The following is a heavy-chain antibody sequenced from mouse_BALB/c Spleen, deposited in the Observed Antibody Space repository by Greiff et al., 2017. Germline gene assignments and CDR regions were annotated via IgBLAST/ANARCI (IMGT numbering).Heavy chain of an antibody. J-gene: IGHJ1*01. D-gene: IGHD2-12*01. V-gene: IGHV3-8*02. Sequence: EVQLQQSGPSLVKPSQTLSLTCSVTGDSITSGYWNWIRKFPGNKLEYMGYISYSGSTYYNPSLKSRISITRDTSKNQYYLQLNSVTTEDTATYYCARGGYRTPYFDVWGAGTTVTVSS. CDR2: ISYSGST. CDR3: ARGGYRTPYFDV. CDR1: GDSITSGY.